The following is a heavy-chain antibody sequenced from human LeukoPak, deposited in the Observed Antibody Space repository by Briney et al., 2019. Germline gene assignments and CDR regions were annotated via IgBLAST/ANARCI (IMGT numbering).Heavy chain of an antibody. J-gene: IGHJ4*02. Sequence: SETLSLTCSVSSGSISGYYWSWIRQSPGKGLEWIGYIYYSGSTNYNPSLKSRVTISVDTSKKQFSLKLSSVTAADTAVYYCAREGDYSNFDYWGQGTLVTVSS. CDR3: AREGDYSNFDY. CDR1: SGSISGYY. CDR2: IYYSGST. V-gene: IGHV4-59*01. D-gene: IGHD4-17*01.